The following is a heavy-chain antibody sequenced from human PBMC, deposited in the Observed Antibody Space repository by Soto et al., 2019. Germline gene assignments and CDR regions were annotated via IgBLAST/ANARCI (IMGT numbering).Heavy chain of an antibody. J-gene: IGHJ4*02. CDR1: GFTFSSYA. Sequence: GGSLRLSCAASGFTFSSYAMSWVRQAPGKGLEWVSAISGSGGSTYYADSVKGRFTISRDNSKNTLYLQMNSLRAEETAVYYCAKYYFDSSGWFDNWGQGTLVTVSS. D-gene: IGHD3-22*01. CDR3: AKYYFDSSGWFDN. CDR2: ISGSGGST. V-gene: IGHV3-23*01.